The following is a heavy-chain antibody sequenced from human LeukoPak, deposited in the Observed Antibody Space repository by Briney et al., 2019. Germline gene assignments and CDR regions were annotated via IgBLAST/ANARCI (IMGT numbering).Heavy chain of an antibody. V-gene: IGHV3-9*01. Sequence: PGGSLRLSCVASGFIFSNYAMHWVRQAPGKGLEWVSGISWNSGSIGYADSVKGRFTISRDNAKNSLYLQMNSLRAEDTALYYCAKAKYGYFALGDWGQGTLVTVSS. CDR2: ISWNSGSI. CDR1: GFIFSNYA. J-gene: IGHJ4*02. D-gene: IGHD3-22*01. CDR3: AKAKYGYFALGD.